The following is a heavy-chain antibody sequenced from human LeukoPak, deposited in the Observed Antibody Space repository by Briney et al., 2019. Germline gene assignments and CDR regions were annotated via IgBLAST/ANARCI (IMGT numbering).Heavy chain of an antibody. CDR2: IYYSGST. J-gene: IGHJ3*01. CDR3: TRHTADGDFFFDL. CDR1: GGSITNTDYY. D-gene: IGHD4-17*01. Sequence: SETLSLTCTVSGGSITNTDYYWAWIRQPPGKGLEWIGTIYYSGSTHDNPSLKSRVTISVDTSKTQFSLKLSSVTAADTAVYFRTRHTADGDFFFDLWGQGTMVTVSS. V-gene: IGHV4-39*01.